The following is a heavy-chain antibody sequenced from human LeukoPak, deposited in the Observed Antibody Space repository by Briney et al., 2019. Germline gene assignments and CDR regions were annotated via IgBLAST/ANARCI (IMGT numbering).Heavy chain of an antibody. Sequence: GRSLRLSCTASGFTLGDYAMSWVRQAPGKGLEWVCCIRSKADGGTTEYAASVKCRFTISRDDSKSIAYLQMNSLKTEDTGVYYCTTGIGAPGIAAAGTVDYWGQGTLVTVSS. V-gene: IGHV3-49*04. CDR3: TTGIGAPGIAAAGTVDY. CDR2: IRSKADGGTT. J-gene: IGHJ4*02. D-gene: IGHD6-13*01. CDR1: GFTLGDYA.